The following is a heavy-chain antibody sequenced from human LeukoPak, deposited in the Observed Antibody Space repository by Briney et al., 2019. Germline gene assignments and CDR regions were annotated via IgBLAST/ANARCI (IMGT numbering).Heavy chain of an antibody. D-gene: IGHD1-1*01. Sequence: ASETLSLTCTVSGGSISSGGYYWSWIRQHPWKGLEWIGYIYYSGNTYYNPSLKSRVTISVDTSKNQFSLKLSSVTAADTAVYYCARDRGGSGPYDYWGQGTLVTVSS. V-gene: IGHV4-31*03. CDR2: IYYSGNT. CDR1: GGSISSGGYY. CDR3: ARDRGGSGPYDY. J-gene: IGHJ4*02.